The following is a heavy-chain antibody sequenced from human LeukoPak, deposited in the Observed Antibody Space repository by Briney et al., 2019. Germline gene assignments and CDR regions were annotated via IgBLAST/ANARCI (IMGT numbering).Heavy chain of an antibody. J-gene: IGHJ6*03. CDR2: IRSKAYGGTT. CDR3: TRGGLRFLEWLSLSDYYYMDV. CDR1: GFPFGDVA. V-gene: IGHV3-49*04. D-gene: IGHD3-3*01. Sequence: GGSLRLSCTASGFPFGDVAMSGVRQAPGKGLEWVGFIRSKAYGGTTEYAASVKGRFTISRDDSKSIAYLQMNSLKTEDTAVYYCTRGGLRFLEWLSLSDYYYMDVWGKGTTVTVSS.